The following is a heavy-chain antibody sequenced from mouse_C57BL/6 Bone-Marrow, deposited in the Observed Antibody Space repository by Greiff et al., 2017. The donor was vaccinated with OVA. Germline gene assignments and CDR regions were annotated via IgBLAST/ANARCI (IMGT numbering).Heavy chain of an antibody. Sequence: EVQRVESEAGLVQPGSSMKLSCTASGFTFSDYYMAWVRQVPEKGLEWVANINHDGSSTYYLDSLKGRSIISRDNAKNILYLQMSSLKSEDTAAYYCARDYCGSGYWYFGVWGTGTTVTVSS. J-gene: IGHJ1*03. CDR1: GFTFSDYY. V-gene: IGHV5-16*01. CDR3: ARDYCGSGYWYFGV. CDR2: INHDGSST. D-gene: IGHD1-1*01.